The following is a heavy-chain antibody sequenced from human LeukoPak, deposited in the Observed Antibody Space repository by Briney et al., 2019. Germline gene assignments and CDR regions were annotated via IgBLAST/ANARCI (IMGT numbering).Heavy chain of an antibody. CDR3: ARDHGSSWPSDAFDI. Sequence: PSETLSLTCTVSGGSINKYYWSWIRQSPGKGLEWLGYVHDSAGTIYNPSLKSRVTISVGTSKTQFSLKLSSVTAADTAVYYCARDHGSSWPSDAFDIWGQGTMVTVSS. D-gene: IGHD6-13*01. CDR1: GGSINKYY. V-gene: IGHV4-59*01. J-gene: IGHJ3*02. CDR2: VHDSAGT.